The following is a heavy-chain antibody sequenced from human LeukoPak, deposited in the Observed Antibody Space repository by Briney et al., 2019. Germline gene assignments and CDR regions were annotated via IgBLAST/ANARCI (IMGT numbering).Heavy chain of an antibody. J-gene: IGHJ4*02. V-gene: IGHV1-2*02. CDR2: INPNSGGT. Sequence: CXASXYSFTAYYMHWVRQAPGQGLEWMGWINPNSGGTNYAEKLQGRVTITRDTSITTAYMEMSRLRADDTALYYSAXXPHXLXXXXFDYWGXGTLVTVSS. CDR1: XYSFTAYY. CDR3: AXXPHXLXXXXFDY. D-gene: IGHD3-3*01.